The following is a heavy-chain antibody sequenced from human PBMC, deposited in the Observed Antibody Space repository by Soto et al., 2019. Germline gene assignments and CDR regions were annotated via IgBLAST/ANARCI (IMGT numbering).Heavy chain of an antibody. CDR2: IKHSGSS. J-gene: IGHJ3*02. Sequence: SETLSLTCAGYAGSFSRYYWNWFRQSPGKGLEWIGKIKHSGSSNYSPSLRSRVSISVDMSKNQFSLRLTSVTAADTAVYYCARGGSSDWQVALDIWGQGTMVT. CDR1: AGSFSRYY. CDR3: ARGGSSDWQVALDI. V-gene: IGHV4-34*01. D-gene: IGHD6-19*01.